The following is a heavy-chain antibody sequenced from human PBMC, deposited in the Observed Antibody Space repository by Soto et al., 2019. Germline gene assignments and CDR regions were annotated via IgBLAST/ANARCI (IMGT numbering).Heavy chain of an antibody. CDR3: AKPAIAAAGLAPRILLFDY. CDR2: ISGGGGST. J-gene: IGHJ4*02. D-gene: IGHD6-13*01. CDR1: GFTFSNYA. V-gene: IGHV3-23*01. Sequence: EVQLLESGGGLVQPGGSLRLSCAASGFTFSNYAMTWVRQAPGKGLEWVSGISGGGGSTYYADSVKGRFTISRDNPKNTLYLQMNSLRAEDTAVYYCAKPAIAAAGLAPRILLFDYWGQGTLVTVSS.